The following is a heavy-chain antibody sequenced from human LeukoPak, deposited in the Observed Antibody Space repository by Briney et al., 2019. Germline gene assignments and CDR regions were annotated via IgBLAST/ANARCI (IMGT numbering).Heavy chain of an antibody. J-gene: IGHJ4*02. CDR2: IKQDGSEK. V-gene: IGHV3-7*01. D-gene: IGHD3-16*01. CDR3: ARFGRGRCFDY. Sequence: GGSLRLSCAASGFSFNSYWMSWVRQAPGKGLEWVANIKQDGSEKYYMDSVKGRFTISRDNAKNSLYLQMKSLRAEDTAVYYCARFGRGRCFDYWGQGTLVTVSS. CDR1: GFSFNSYW.